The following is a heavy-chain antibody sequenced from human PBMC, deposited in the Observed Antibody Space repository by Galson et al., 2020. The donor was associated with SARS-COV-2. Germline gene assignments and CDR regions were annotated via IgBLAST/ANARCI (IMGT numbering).Heavy chain of an antibody. V-gene: IGHV2-70*04. D-gene: IGHD3-9*01. CDR2: IDWDDDK. J-gene: IGHJ4*02. Sequence: SGPTLVKPTQTLTLTCTLSGFSLSTSGMRVSWIRQPQGKALEWLARIDWDDDKFYSTSLKTRLNISKDTSKNQVVLTMTNMDPVDTATYYCARTAYDILTCYTYAFDYWGQGTLVTVSS. CDR1: GFSLSTSGMR. CDR3: ARTAYDILTCYTYAFDY.